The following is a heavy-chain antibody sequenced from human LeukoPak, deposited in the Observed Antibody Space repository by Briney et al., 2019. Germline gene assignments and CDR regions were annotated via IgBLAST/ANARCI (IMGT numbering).Heavy chain of an antibody. V-gene: IGHV1-2*04. J-gene: IGHJ6*03. CDR1: GYSFTGYY. CDR2: INPNSGGT. Sequence: ASVTVSCKAYGYSFTGYYIHWVRQAPGQGLEWMGWINPNSGGTSYAQKFQGWVTMTRDTSISTAFMGLSRLRSDDTAVYYCARVPEPAANTYYQYYMDVWGKGTTVTVSS. CDR3: ARVPEPAANTYYQYYMDV. D-gene: IGHD2-2*01.